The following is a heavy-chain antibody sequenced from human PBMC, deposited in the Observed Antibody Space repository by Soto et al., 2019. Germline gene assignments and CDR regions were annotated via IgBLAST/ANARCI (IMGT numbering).Heavy chain of an antibody. V-gene: IGHV4-39*01. CDR3: ASLWAYGDYVSGMDV. D-gene: IGHD4-17*01. CDR1: GGSTMISSYY. Sequence: PSETLSLTCDVSGGSTMISSYYCAWIRQPPGKGLEWIGSMYYSGSTYYNPSLKSRVTMSVDTSKNQFSLRLNSVTAADTAVYYCASLWAYGDYVSGMDVWGQGTTVTVSS. J-gene: IGHJ6*02. CDR2: MYYSGST.